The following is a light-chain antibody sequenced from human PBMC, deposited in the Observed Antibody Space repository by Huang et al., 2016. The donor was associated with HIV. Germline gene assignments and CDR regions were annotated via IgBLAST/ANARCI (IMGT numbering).Light chain of an antibody. V-gene: IGKV3-20*01. CDR1: QSVSSSF. J-gene: IGKJ1*01. CDR3: QQYGSSPWT. Sequence: EIVLTQSPGTLSLSPGERATLSCRTSQSVSSSFLAWYQQKPGQAPRLLIYGPSSRSTGIPDRCSGSGSGTDFTRTISRLEPEYFAVYYCQQYGSSPWTFGQGTKVEIK. CDR2: GPS.